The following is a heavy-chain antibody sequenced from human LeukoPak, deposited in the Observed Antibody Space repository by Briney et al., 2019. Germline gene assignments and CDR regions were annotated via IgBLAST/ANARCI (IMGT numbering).Heavy chain of an antibody. J-gene: IGHJ3*02. CDR1: GFTFSSYA. CDR2: VSGSGGST. CDR3: AKSSRYGSGRIYDAFDI. V-gene: IGHV3-23*01. Sequence: GGSLRLSCAASGFTFSSYAMSWVRQAPGKGLEWVSAVSGSGGSTYYADSVKGRFTISRDNSKNTLYLQMNSLRAEDTAVYYWAKSSRYGSGRIYDAFDIWGQGTMVTVSS. D-gene: IGHD3-10*01.